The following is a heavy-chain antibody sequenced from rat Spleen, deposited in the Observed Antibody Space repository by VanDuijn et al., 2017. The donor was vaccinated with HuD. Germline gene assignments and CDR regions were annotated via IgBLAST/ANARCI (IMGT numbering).Heavy chain of an antibody. V-gene: IGHV2-30*01. CDR2: IWTGGST. J-gene: IGHJ1*01. Sequence: QVQLKESGPGLVQPSQTLSLTCTVSGFSLTSYNVHWVRQPTGKGLEWMGVIWTGGSTDYNSALKSRLSISRDTSKSQVFLKMNSLQTEDIATYYCARAGSWYFDFWGPGTMVTVSS. CDR3: ARAGSWYFDF. CDR1: GFSLTSYN. D-gene: IGHD5-1*01.